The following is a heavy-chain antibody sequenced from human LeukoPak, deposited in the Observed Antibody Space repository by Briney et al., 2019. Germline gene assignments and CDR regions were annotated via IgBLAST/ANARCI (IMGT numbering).Heavy chain of an antibody. Sequence: PSETLSLTCSVSGGSISSGDYYWSWIRQHPGKGLEWIGYIYYSGSTYYNPSLKSRVTISVDTSKNQFPLKLSSVTAADTAVYYCARELSGYGASDYWGQGTLVTVSS. CDR2: IYYSGST. V-gene: IGHV4-31*03. J-gene: IGHJ4*02. CDR3: ARELSGYGASDY. CDR1: GGSISSGDYY. D-gene: IGHD3-22*01.